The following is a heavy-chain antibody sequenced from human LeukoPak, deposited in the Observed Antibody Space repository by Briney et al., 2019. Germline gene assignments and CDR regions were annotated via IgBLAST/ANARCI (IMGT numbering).Heavy chain of an antibody. Sequence: SETLSLTCTVSGGSISSYYWSWIRQPAGKGLEWIGRIYTSGSTNYNPSLKSRVTMSVDTSKNQFSPKLSSVTAADTAVYYCARDPHCYDGRVAFDIWGQGTMVTVSS. CDR2: IYTSGST. D-gene: IGHD3-22*01. V-gene: IGHV4-4*07. CDR1: GGSISSYY. CDR3: ARDPHCYDGRVAFDI. J-gene: IGHJ3*02.